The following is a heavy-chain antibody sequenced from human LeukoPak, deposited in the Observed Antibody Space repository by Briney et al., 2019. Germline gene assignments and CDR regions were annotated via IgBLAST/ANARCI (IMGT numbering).Heavy chain of an antibody. CDR2: TYPGGSQT. D-gene: IGHD1-26*01. CDR1: AYSFTNYW. J-gene: IGHJ5*02. V-gene: IGHV5-51*01. CDR3: ARRYYTSVWFDP. Sequence: GESLKISCKGPAYSFTNYWIGWVRQMPGRGLEWMGITYPGGSQTIYMPPFQGQVTISVDESATTAYLQWNTLKASDTAMYYCARRYYTSVWFDPWGQGTLVTVSS.